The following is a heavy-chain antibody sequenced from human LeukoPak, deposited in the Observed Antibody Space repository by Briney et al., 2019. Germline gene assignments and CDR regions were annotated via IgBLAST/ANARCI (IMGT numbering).Heavy chain of an antibody. CDR3: ARDYYDSSGYYHPFDY. J-gene: IGHJ4*02. V-gene: IGHV1-46*01. D-gene: IGHD3-22*01. CDR2: INPSGGST. Sequence: ASVKVSCKASGYTFTSYYMHWVRQAPGQGLEWMGIINPSGGSTSYAQKFQGRVTMTRDMSTSTVYMELSSLRSEDTAVYYCARDYYDSSGYYHPFDYWGQGTLVTVSS. CDR1: GYTFTSYY.